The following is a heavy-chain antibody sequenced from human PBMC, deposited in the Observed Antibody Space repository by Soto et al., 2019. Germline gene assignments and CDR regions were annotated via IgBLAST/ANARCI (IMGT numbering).Heavy chain of an antibody. Sequence: WETLSLTCAVYGGFLSESYWTWIRQPPGKGLEWIGEINHVGGTNYNPSPKSRVTMSVDTSQNQFSLRLISVTAADTAMYFCVRIRYQLPSSVLWLDPWGQGTPVTAPQ. D-gene: IGHD3-16*01. V-gene: IGHV4-34*01. CDR2: INHVGGT. CDR3: VRIRYQLPSSVLWLDP. J-gene: IGHJ5*02. CDR1: GGFLSESY.